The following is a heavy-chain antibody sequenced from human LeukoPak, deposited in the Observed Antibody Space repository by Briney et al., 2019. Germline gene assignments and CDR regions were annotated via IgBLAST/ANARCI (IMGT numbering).Heavy chain of an antibody. CDR3: ARPHYYYDSSAHFDY. CDR2: ISYDGSNK. D-gene: IGHD3-22*01. Sequence: PGGSLRLSCAASGFTFSSYAMHWVRQAPGKGLEWVAVISYDGSNKYYADSVKGRFTISRDNSKNTLYLQMNSLRAEDTAVYYCARPHYYYDSSAHFDYWGQGTLVTVSS. V-gene: IGHV3-30-3*01. CDR1: GFTFSSYA. J-gene: IGHJ4*02.